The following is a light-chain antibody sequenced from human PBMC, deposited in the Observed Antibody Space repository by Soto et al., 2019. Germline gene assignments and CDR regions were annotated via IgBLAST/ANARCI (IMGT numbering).Light chain of an antibody. Sequence: EVVLTQSPATLSLSPGERATLSCRACQSVDIYLAWFQQKPGQAPRLLIYDASNRATGIPARFSGSGSGTDFTLTISSLEPEVFVVYYCHPRTHWFPITFVHGTRLEIK. CDR3: HPRTHWFPIT. J-gene: IGKJ5*01. CDR1: QSVDIY. CDR2: DAS. V-gene: IGKV3-11*01.